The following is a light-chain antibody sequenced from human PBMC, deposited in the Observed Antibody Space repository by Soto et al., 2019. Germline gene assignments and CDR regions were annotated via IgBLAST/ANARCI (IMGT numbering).Light chain of an antibody. CDR2: GAS. CDR3: QQYGNPPPYS. V-gene: IGKV3-20*01. CDR1: QSVSRSL. Sequence: EIVLTQSPGTLSLSPGERATLSCRASQSVSRSLLAWYQQKPGQAPRLLIYGASPRATGIADRFSGSGSGTDFTLTISRLEPEDFAVYYCQQYGNPPPYSFGQGTKLDIK. J-gene: IGKJ2*03.